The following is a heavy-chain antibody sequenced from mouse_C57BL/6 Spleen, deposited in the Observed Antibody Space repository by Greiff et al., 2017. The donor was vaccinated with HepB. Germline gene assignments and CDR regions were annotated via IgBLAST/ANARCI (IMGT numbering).Heavy chain of an antibody. D-gene: IGHD1-1*02. CDR1: GYTFTSYW. J-gene: IGHJ4*01. V-gene: IGHV1-50*01. CDR3: ARGGSYGYAMDY. CDR2: IDPSDSYT. Sequence: QVQLQQPGAELVKPGASVKLSCKASGYTFTSYWMQWVNQRPGQGLEWIGEIDPSDSYTNYNQKFKGKATLTVDTSSSTAYMQLSSLTSEDSAVYDCARGGSYGYAMDYWGQGTSVTVSS.